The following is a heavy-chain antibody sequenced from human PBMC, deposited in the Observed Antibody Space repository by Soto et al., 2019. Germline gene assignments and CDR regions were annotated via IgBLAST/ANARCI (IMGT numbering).Heavy chain of an antibody. J-gene: IGHJ4*02. Sequence: EVQLVESGGDLAQPGGSLRLSCAASGFTFSASNMDWVRQAPGKGLEWVAWIKSSGGLTFYADSVRGRFTISRDNAKGSLYLQMNSLSPDDTGLYFCARDGGHVGNVDYCGLGPLVTVSS. V-gene: IGHV3-48*01. CDR1: GFTFSASN. CDR3: ARDGGHVGNVDY. CDR2: IKSSGGLT. D-gene: IGHD2-15*01.